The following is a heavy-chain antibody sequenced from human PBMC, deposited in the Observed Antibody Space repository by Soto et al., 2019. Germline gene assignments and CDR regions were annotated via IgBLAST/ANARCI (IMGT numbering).Heavy chain of an antibody. V-gene: IGHV4-39*01. Sequence: SETLSLTCTVSGGSISSSSYYWGWIRQPPGKGLEWIGSIYYSGSTYYNPSLKSRVTISVDTSKNQFSLKLSSVTAADTAVYYCARVQMDTVTTGVYYFDYWGQGTLVTVSS. CDR2: IYYSGST. J-gene: IGHJ4*02. CDR3: ARVQMDTVTTGVYYFDY. D-gene: IGHD4-17*01. CDR1: GGSISSSSYY.